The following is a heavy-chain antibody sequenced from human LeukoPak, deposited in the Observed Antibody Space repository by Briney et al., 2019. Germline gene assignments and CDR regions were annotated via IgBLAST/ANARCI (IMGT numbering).Heavy chain of an antibody. CDR1: GYTFTSYD. CDR2: MNPNSGNT. V-gene: IGHV1-8*01. CDR3: ARGGTIFGFYYYMDV. J-gene: IGHJ6*03. Sequence: ASVKVSCKASGYTFTSYDINWVRQATGQGRGWMGWMNPNSGNTGYAQKFQGRVTMTRNTSISTAYMELSSLRSEDTAVYYCARGGTIFGFYYYMDVWGKGTTVTVSS. D-gene: IGHD3-3*01.